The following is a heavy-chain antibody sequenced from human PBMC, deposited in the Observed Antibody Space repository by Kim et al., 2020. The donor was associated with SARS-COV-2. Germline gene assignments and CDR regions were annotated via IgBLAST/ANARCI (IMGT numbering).Heavy chain of an antibody. CDR1: GFIFSDYY. V-gene: IGHV3-11*01. J-gene: IGHJ5*02. Sequence: GGSLRLSCAASGFIFSDYYMSWVRQAPGKGLEWVSYISNSGSEIYYADSVKGRFTISRDNAQNSLYLQMNSLRAEDTAVYYCVREDSIKDYGRFDPWGQGTLVTVSS. CDR3: VREDSIKDYGRFDP. D-gene: IGHD4-17*01. CDR2: ISNSGSEI.